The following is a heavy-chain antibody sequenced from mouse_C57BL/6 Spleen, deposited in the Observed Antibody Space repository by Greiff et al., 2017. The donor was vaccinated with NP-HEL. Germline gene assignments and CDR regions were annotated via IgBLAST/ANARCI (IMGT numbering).Heavy chain of an antibody. CDR1: GFSFNTYA. CDR3: VRGDGGMDD. V-gene: IGHV10-1*01. CDR2: IRSKSNNYAT. J-gene: IGHJ4*01. D-gene: IGHD3-3*01. Sequence: DVHLVESGGGLVQPKGSLKLSCAASGFSFNTYAMNWVRQAPGKGLEWVARIRSKSNNYATYYADSVKDRFTIYRDDSESMLYLQMNNLKTEDTAMYYCVRGDGGMDDWGQGTSVPVSS.